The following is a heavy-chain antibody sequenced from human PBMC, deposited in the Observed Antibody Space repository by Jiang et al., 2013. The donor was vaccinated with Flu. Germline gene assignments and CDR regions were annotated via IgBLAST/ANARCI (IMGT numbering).Heavy chain of an antibody. Sequence: EWVANIKQDGSEKYYVDSVKGRFTISRDNAKNSLYLQMNSLRAEDTAVYYCARVRVPATTDYYYFDLWGRGTLVTVSS. CDR2: IKQDGSEK. V-gene: IGHV3-7*03. J-gene: IGHJ2*01. D-gene: IGHD2-2*01. CDR3: ARVRVPATTDYYYFDL.